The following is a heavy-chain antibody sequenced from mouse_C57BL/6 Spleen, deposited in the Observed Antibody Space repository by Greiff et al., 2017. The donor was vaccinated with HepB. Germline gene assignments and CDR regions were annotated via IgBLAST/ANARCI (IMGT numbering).Heavy chain of an antibody. J-gene: IGHJ1*03. CDR2: ISGGGGNI. Sequence: EVKVVESGGGLVKPGGSLKLSCAASGFTFSSYTMSWVRQTPEKRLEWVATISGGGGNIYYPDSVKGRFTISRDNAKNTLYLQMSSLRSEDTALYYCARQAGTWYFDVWGTGTTVTVSS. CDR3: ARQAGTWYFDV. V-gene: IGHV5-9*01. CDR1: GFTFSSYT. D-gene: IGHD4-1*01.